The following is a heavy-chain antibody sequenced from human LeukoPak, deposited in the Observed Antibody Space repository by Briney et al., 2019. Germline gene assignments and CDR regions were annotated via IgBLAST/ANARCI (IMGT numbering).Heavy chain of an antibody. Sequence: SETLSLTCTVSGGSISSYYWSWIRQAPGKGLEWVGYIYYGGSTNYNPSLKSRVTISVDTSKNKFSLKLSSVTAADTAVYYCARGPNLGGWSFDPWGQGTLVTVSS. CDR1: GGSISSYY. J-gene: IGHJ5*02. D-gene: IGHD3-16*01. CDR3: ARGPNLGGWSFDP. CDR2: IYYGGST. V-gene: IGHV4-59*01.